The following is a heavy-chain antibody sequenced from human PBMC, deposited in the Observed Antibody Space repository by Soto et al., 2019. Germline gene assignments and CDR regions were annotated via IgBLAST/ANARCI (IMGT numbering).Heavy chain of an antibody. J-gene: IGHJ4*02. D-gene: IGHD3-22*01. V-gene: IGHV1-69*01. Sequence: QVQLVQSGAEVKKPGSSVKVSCKASGGTFSSYAISWVRQAPGQGLEWMGGIIPIFGTANYAQKFQGRVTITADESTSTGYMELSSLRSEDTAVYYCARALYYYDSSGYFFSRYFDYWGQGTLVTVSS. CDR3: ARALYYYDSSGYFFSRYFDY. CDR1: GGTFSSYA. CDR2: IIPIFGTA.